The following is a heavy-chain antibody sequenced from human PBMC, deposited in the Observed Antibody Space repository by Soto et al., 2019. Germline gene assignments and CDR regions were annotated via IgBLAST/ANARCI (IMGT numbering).Heavy chain of an antibody. V-gene: IGHV3-48*01. CDR2: ISDSSSTI. D-gene: IGHD3-22*01. J-gene: IGHJ4*02. CDR3: ARDDYPYYDDSSGYHFDY. CDR1: GFTFNTYN. Sequence: GSLRLSCAASGFTFNTYNMNGVRQAPGKGLEWVSYISDSSSTIHYADSVKGRFTISRDNAKNSLYLQMNSLRAEDTAVYYCARDDYPYYDDSSGYHFDYWGQGALVTVSS.